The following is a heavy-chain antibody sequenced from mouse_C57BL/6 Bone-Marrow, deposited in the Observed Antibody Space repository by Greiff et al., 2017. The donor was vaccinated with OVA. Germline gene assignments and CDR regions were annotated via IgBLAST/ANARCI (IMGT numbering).Heavy chain of an antibody. V-gene: IGHV1-18*01. CDR2: INPNNGGT. D-gene: IGHD2-3*01. Sequence: VQLQQSGPELVKPGASVKIPCKASGYTFTDYNMDWVKQSHGKSLEWIGDINPNNGGTIYNQTFKGKATLTVDKSSSTAYMALRCLTSEVTAVYSCASDGYSVWAFDYWGQGTSLTVSS. CDR1: GYTFTDYN. CDR3: ASDGYSVWAFDY. J-gene: IGHJ4*01.